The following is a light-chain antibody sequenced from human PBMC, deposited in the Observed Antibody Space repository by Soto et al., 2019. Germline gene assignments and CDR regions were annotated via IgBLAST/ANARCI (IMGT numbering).Light chain of an antibody. V-gene: IGLV2-11*01. CDR2: DVS. CDR1: SSDVGGYNY. J-gene: IGLJ1*01. CDR3: CSYAASNTFV. Sequence: QSALTQPRSVSGSPGQSVTISCTGTSSDVGGYNYVSWYQQYSGKAPKVMIYDVSKRPSGVPDRFSGSKSDNTASLTISGLQAEDEADYYCCSYAASNTFVFGTGTQLTVL.